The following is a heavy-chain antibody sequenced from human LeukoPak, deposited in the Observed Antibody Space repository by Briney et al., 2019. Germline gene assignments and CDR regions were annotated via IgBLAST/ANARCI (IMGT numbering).Heavy chain of an antibody. J-gene: IGHJ4*02. CDR3: TRDNVMGSY. CDR2: INEDGSKK. V-gene: IGHV3-7*01. D-gene: IGHD3-16*01. Sequence: PGGSLRLSCAASGFTFSSSWMSWVRQAPGKGLEWVAGINEDGSKKNYVDSVEGRFTISRDNAENSLYLQMNSLRAEDTAVYYCTRDNVMGSYWGQGALVTVSS. CDR1: GFTFSSSW.